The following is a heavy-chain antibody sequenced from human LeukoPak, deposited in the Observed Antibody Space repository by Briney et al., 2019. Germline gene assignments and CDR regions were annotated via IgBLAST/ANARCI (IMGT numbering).Heavy chain of an antibody. CDR3: ARNELRSYGLVHY. V-gene: IGHV4-4*07. Sequence: SETLSLTCTVSGDSMGNDYWSWIRQSAGKGLEWIGRISTSGSTDYNPSLRSRVTMSVDTPRNQFSLTLTSMTAADTAVYYCARNELRSYGLVHYWGQGTLVTVSS. D-gene: IGHD1-26*01. J-gene: IGHJ4*02. CDR1: GDSMGNDY. CDR2: ISTSGST.